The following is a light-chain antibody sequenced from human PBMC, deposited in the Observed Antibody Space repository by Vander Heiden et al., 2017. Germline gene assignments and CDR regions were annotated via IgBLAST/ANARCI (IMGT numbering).Light chain of an antibody. J-gene: IGLJ3*02. CDR2: RDN. CDR1: SSNIGAFYD. CDR3: QSFDTSLSASV. V-gene: IGLV1-40*01. Sequence: QSVLAQPPSVSGAPGQMVPLSFTGSSSNIGAFYDVHWYQHVPGTAPKLLIYRDNNRPSGVPDRFSGSKAGSSAFLAITGLQAEDEADYYCQSFDTSLSASVFGGGTKLTVL.